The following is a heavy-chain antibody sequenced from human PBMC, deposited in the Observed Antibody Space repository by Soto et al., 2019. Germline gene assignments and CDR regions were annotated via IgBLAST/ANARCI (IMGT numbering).Heavy chain of an antibody. CDR1: GFTFSSYG. V-gene: IGHV3-30*18. CDR3: AKVEGASIAAAGHY. Sequence: GSLRLSCAASGFTFSSYGMHWVRQAPGKGLEWVAVISYDGSNKYYADSVKGRFTISRDNSKNTLYLQMNSLRAEDTAVYYCAKVEGASIAAAGHYWGQGTLVTVS. D-gene: IGHD6-13*01. J-gene: IGHJ4*02. CDR2: ISYDGSNK.